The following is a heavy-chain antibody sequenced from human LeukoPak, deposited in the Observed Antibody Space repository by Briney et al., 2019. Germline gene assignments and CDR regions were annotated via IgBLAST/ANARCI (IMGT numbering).Heavy chain of an antibody. Sequence: PSETLSLTCSVSGGSLNSFYWSWLRQPPGKGLEWIGEINHSGSTNYNPSLKSRVTISVDTSKSQFCLKLSSVTAADTAVYYCARGPPKWVLPHCYFDRWGRGTLVTVSS. CDR1: GGSLNSFY. CDR3: ARGPPKWVLPHCYFDR. CDR2: INHSGST. V-gene: IGHV4-34*01. D-gene: IGHD3-22*01. J-gene: IGHJ2*01.